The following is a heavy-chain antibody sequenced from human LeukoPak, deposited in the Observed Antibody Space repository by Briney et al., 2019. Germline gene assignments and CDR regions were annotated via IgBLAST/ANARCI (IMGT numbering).Heavy chain of an antibody. J-gene: IGHJ3*02. CDR1: GGSISSYY. Sequence: PSETLSLTCTVSGGSISSYYWSWIRQPPGKGLEWIGYIYYSGSTNHNPSLKSRVTISVDTSKNLFSLKLSSVTAADTAVYYCARDRKADAFDIWGQGTMVTVSS. D-gene: IGHD1-14*01. CDR3: ARDRKADAFDI. CDR2: IYYSGST. V-gene: IGHV4-59*01.